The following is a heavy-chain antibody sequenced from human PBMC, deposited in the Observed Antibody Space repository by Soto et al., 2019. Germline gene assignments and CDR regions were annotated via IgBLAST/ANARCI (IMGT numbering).Heavy chain of an antibody. V-gene: IGHV2-5*02. CDR3: AHRVLRTVFGLVTTTAIYFDF. Sequence: QITLNESGPTQVKPRQTLTLTCTFSGFSLTTSGVGVGWIRQSPGKAPEWLALIYWDDDKRYSPSLKSRLTITKDTYKNQVVLTMADLDPADTATYYCAHRVLRTVFGLVTTTAIYFDFCGQGTPVAV. J-gene: IGHJ4*02. CDR1: GFSLTTSGVG. D-gene: IGHD3-3*01. CDR2: IYWDDDK.